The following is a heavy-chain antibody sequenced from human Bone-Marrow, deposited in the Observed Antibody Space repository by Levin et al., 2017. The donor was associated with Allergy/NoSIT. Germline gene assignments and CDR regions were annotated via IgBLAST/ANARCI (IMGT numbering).Heavy chain of an antibody. CDR3: AQTGGIEATDRDTFDH. D-gene: IGHD2-15*01. V-gene: IGHV2-5*02. CDR1: GFSLSTKEVG. CDR2: IYWDDDK. Sequence: QTLSLTCTLSGFSLSTKEVGVGWIRQPPGKALEWLALIYWDDDKRYSPSLRTRLTITKDTSNTQVVLTMTNMDPVDTATYFCAQTGGIEATDRDTFDHWGQGTLVTVSS. J-gene: IGHJ4*02.